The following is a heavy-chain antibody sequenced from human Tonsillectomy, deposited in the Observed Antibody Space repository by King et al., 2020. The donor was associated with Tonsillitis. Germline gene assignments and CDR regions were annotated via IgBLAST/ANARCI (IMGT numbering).Heavy chain of an antibody. D-gene: IGHD2-2*02. CDR1: GFTFSSYG. V-gene: IGHV3-30*18. J-gene: IGHJ6*03. CDR2: IPYDGSNK. Sequence: VQLVESGGGVVQPGRSLRLSCAASGFTFSSYGMHWVRQAPGKGLEWVAVIPYDGSNKYYADSVKGRFTISRDNSKNTLYLQVNSLRAEDTAVSFCAKEGEVVPADIWGYHYYYMDVWGKGTTVTVSS. CDR3: AKEGEVVPADIWGYHYYYMDV.